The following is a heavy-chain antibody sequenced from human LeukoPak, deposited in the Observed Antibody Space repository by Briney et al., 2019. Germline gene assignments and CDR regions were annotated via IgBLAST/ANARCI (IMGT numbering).Heavy chain of an antibody. CDR3: ARGHSGSYQRTDAFDI. D-gene: IGHD1-26*01. J-gene: IGHJ3*02. CDR2: IDSSSGYT. CDR1: GFTFSTYN. Sequence: GGSLRLSCAASGFTFSTYNMNWVRQAPGKGLEWVSSIDSSSGYTYYVDSVKGRFSVSRDNAKNSLYLQMNSLRAEDTAIYYCARGHSGSYQRTDAFDIWGQGTMVTVSS. V-gene: IGHV3-21*01.